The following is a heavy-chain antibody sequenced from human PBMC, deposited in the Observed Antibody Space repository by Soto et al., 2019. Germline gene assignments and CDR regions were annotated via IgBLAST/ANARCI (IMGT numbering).Heavy chain of an antibody. D-gene: IGHD1-26*01. CDR2: IHPSGST. V-gene: IGHV4-34*01. J-gene: IGHJ6*02. Sequence: QVQLQQWGAGLLKPSETLSLTCAVSGGCLSDYYWPWIRQSPGKGLEWIGEIHPSGSTYYNPSLRSRVTISVDTSKNQFSLKLTSLTAAETAIYYCARGRDEYKVGNVWGHGTTVTVSS. CDR3: ARGRDEYKVGNV. CDR1: GGCLSDYY.